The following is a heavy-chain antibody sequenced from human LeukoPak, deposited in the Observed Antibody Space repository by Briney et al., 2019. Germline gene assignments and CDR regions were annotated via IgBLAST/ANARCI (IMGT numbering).Heavy chain of an antibody. CDR1: GGSISSYY. D-gene: IGHD6-13*01. CDR2: IYTSGST. CDR3: ARDAYSSSWYNYYAFDI. V-gene: IGHV4-4*07. Sequence: SETLSLTCTVSGGSISSYYWSWIRQPAGKGLEWIGRIYTSGSTNYNPSLTSRFTMSVDTSKNQFSLKLSSVTAADTAVYYCARDAYSSSWYNYYAFDIWGQGTMVTVSS. J-gene: IGHJ3*02.